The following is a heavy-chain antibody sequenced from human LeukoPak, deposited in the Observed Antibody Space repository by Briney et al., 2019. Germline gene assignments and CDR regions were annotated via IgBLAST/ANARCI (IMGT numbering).Heavy chain of an antibody. CDR2: ISGSGGST. V-gene: IGHV3-21*01. Sequence: GRSLRLSCAASGFTFSSYGMHWVRQAPGKGLEWVSAISGSGGSTYYADSVKGRFTISRDNAKNSLYLQMNSLRAEDTAVYYCARDRGYPTPTNWFDPWGQGTLVTVSS. CDR1: GFTFSSYG. CDR3: ARDRGYPTPTNWFDP. D-gene: IGHD1-1*01. J-gene: IGHJ5*02.